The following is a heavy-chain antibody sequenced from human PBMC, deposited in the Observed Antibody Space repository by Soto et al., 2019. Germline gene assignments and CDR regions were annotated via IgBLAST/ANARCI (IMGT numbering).Heavy chain of an antibody. D-gene: IGHD6-19*01. V-gene: IGHV5-51*01. CDR1: DYTFTRYW. J-gene: IGHJ6*02. CDR3: ARRSGNGYYYYGMDV. CDR2: IYPGDSDT. Sequence: GESPKLSGEASDYTFTRYWIGWVRQMPGKGLERMGIIYPGDSDTSYSPSVQGQVTISADKSISTAHLQWSSLKASDTAMYYCARRSGNGYYYYGMDVWVQGTTGTVS.